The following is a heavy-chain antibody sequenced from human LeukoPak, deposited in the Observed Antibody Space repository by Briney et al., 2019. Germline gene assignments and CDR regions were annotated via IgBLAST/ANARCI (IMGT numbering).Heavy chain of an antibody. D-gene: IGHD3-10*01. V-gene: IGHV3-23*01. Sequence: GGSLRLSCAASGFTFSSYAMSWVRQAPGKGLEWVSAISGSGGSTYYADSVKGRFTISRDNSKNTLYLQMNSLRAEDTAVYYCAKRRIHGSGSMDPDPFDYWGQGTLVTVSS. J-gene: IGHJ4*02. CDR2: ISGSGGST. CDR1: GFTFSSYA. CDR3: AKRRIHGSGSMDPDPFDY.